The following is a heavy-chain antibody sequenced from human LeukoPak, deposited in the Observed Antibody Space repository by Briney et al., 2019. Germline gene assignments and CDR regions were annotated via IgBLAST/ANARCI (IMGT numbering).Heavy chain of an antibody. CDR2: IYSGGTT. CDR3: ARGGYCSGGNCYGYFDY. J-gene: IGHJ4*02. D-gene: IGHD2-15*01. Sequence: QPGGSLRLSCAASGFTVSNNYMSWVRQAPGKGLEWVSVIYSGGTTYYADSVKGRFTISRDNSKNTLYLLMKSLRAEDTAVYYCARGGYCSGGNCYGYFDYWGQGTLVTVSS. CDR1: GFTVSNNY. V-gene: IGHV3-66*01.